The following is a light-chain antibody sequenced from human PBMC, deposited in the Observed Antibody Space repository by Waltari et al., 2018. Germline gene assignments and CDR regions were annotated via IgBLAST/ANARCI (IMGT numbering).Light chain of an antibody. CDR2: GAS. CDR3: QHYVRLPAT. CDR1: QSVGRS. Sequence: IVLTHSPGTPSLSPGERATLSCRASQSVGRSLAWYQQKPGQAPRLVIYGASSRATGIPDRFSGSGSGTDFSLTISRLEPEDFAVYYCQHYVRLPATFGQGTKVEIK. V-gene: IGKV3-20*01. J-gene: IGKJ1*01.